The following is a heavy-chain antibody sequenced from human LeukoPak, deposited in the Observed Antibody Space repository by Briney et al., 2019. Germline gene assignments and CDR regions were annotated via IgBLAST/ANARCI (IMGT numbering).Heavy chain of an antibody. J-gene: IGHJ4*02. Sequence: ASVKVSCKASGYTFTSYGISWVRQAPGQRLEWMGWINAGNGNTKYSQEFQGRVTITRDTSASTAYMELSSLRSEDMAVYYCARDRGYYRIDYWGQGTLVTVSS. D-gene: IGHD3-3*01. CDR1: GYTFTSYG. CDR3: ARDRGYYRIDY. CDR2: INAGNGNT. V-gene: IGHV1-3*03.